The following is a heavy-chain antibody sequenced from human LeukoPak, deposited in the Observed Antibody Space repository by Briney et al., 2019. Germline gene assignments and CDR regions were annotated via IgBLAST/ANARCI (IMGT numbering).Heavy chain of an antibody. D-gene: IGHD1-26*01. J-gene: IGHJ2*01. V-gene: IGHV4-30-4*01. CDR3: AREVPWVWNFDL. CDR1: GGSISSGDYY. CDR2: IYYSGST. Sequence: SETLSLTCTVSGGSISSGDYYWSWLRQPPGTGLEWIGYIYYSGSTYYSPSLKSRVTISVDTSKNQFSLKLNSVTAADTAVYYCAREVPWVWNFDLWGRGTLVTVSS.